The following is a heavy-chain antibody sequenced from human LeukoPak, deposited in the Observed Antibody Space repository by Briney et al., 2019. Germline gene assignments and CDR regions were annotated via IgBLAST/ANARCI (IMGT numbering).Heavy chain of an antibody. Sequence: GGSLRLSCAASGFTFYDSYMSWIRQAPGKGLEWLSYISYSGSTIYYADSVKGRFTISRDNAKNSLYLQINSLRAEDTAVYYCAREGGGSYGYFDYWGQGTLVTVSS. V-gene: IGHV3-11*01. CDR3: AREGGGSYGYFDY. J-gene: IGHJ4*02. D-gene: IGHD3-16*01. CDR1: GFTFYDSY. CDR2: ISYSGSTI.